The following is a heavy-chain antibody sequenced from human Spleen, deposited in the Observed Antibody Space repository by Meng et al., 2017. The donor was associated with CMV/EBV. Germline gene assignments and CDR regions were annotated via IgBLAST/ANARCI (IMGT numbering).Heavy chain of an antibody. CDR3: ARQIAARRSGRSNSLDY. J-gene: IGHJ4*02. CDR2: IYYSGST. V-gene: IGHV4-39*07. Sequence: GSLRLSCAASGFTVSSNYMSWIRQPPGKGLEWIGSIYYSGSTYYNPSLKSRVTISVDTSKNQFSLKLSSVTAADTAVYYCARQIAARRSGRSNSLDYWGQGTLVTVSS. CDR1: GFTVSSNY. D-gene: IGHD6-6*01.